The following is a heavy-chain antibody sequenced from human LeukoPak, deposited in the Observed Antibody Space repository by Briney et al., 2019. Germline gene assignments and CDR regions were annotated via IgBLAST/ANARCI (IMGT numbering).Heavy chain of an antibody. Sequence: ASVKVSCKASGYTFTSYDINWVRQAIGQGLEWMGWMNPNSGNTGYAQKFQGRVTMTRNTSISPAYMELSSLRSEDTAVYYCARGGIMITFGGVIANDCWGQGTLVTVSS. D-gene: IGHD3-16*02. CDR3: ARGGIMITFGGVIANDC. V-gene: IGHV1-8*01. CDR1: GYTFTSYD. CDR2: MNPNSGNT. J-gene: IGHJ4*02.